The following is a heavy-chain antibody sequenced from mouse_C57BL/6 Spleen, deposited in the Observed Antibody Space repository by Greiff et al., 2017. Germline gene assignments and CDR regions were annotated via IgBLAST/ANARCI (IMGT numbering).Heavy chain of an antibody. CDR1: GYTFTDYY. CDR2: IYPGSGNT. Sequence: QVQLQQSGAELVRPGASVKLSCKASGYTFTDYYINWVKQRPGQGLEWIARIYPGSGNTYYNEKFKGKATLTADKSSSTAYMQLSSLTSEDSAVYFCARWDYDGAWFAYWGQGTLVTVSA. J-gene: IGHJ3*01. CDR3: ARWDYDGAWFAY. D-gene: IGHD2-4*01. V-gene: IGHV1-76*01.